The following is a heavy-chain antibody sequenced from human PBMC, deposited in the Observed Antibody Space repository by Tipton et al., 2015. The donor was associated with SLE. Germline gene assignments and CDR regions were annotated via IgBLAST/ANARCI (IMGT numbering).Heavy chain of an antibody. CDR1: GGSISSSNW. CDR3: ARVWRQLANYFDY. CDR2: IYHSGST. J-gene: IGHJ4*02. V-gene: IGHV4-4*02. Sequence: TLSLTCAVPGGSISSSNWWSWVRQPPGKGLEWIGEIYHSGSTNYNPSLKSRVTISVDKSKNQFSLKLSSVTAADTAVYYCARVWRQLANYFDYWGQGTLVTVSS. D-gene: IGHD6-6*01.